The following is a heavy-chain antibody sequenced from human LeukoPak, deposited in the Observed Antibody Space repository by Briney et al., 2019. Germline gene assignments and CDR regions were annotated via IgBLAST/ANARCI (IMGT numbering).Heavy chain of an antibody. J-gene: IGHJ5*02. V-gene: IGHV4-39*07. CDR3: ARDSLGYYDSSGYYPS. D-gene: IGHD3-22*01. CDR1: GGSISSSSYY. CDR2: IYYSGST. Sequence: SETLSLTCTVSGGSISSSSYYWGWIRQPPGKGLEWIGSIYYSGSTYYNPSLKSRVTISVDTSKNQFSLKLSSVTAADTAVYYCARDSLGYYDSSGYYPSWGQGTLVTVSS.